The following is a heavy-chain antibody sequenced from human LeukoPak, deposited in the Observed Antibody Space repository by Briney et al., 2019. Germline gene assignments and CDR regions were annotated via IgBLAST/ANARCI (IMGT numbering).Heavy chain of an antibody. CDR3: ARATYDFWSGPNFDY. J-gene: IGHJ4*02. CDR2: IYSGGST. V-gene: IGHV3-53*01. CDR1: GFTVSSNY. Sequence: GGSLRLSCAASGFTVSSNYMGRVRQAPGKGLEWVSVIYSGGSTYYADSVKGRFTISRDNSKNTLYLQMNSLRAEDTAVYYCARATYDFWSGPNFDYWGQGTLVTVSS. D-gene: IGHD3-3*01.